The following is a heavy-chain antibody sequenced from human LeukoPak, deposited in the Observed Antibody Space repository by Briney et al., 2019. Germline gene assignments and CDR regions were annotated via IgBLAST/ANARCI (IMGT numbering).Heavy chain of an antibody. V-gene: IGHV4-59*08. CDR2: IYYSGST. J-gene: IGHJ4*02. D-gene: IGHD4/OR15-4a*01. CDR3: ARTMGPRLITN. Sequence: SETLSLTCSVSGGSISSYYWSWIRQPPGKGLEWIGYIYYSGSTNYNPSLKSRVTISVDTSKNQFSLKLSSVTAADTAVYYCARTMGPRLITNWGQGTLVTVSS. CDR1: GGSISSYY.